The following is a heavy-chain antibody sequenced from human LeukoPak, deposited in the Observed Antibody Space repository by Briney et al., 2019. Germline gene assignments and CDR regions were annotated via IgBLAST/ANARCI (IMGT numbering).Heavy chain of an antibody. V-gene: IGHV1-69*06. CDR2: VIPFFGTT. Sequence: SSVKVSCKTSGCTFSSYAITWVGQTPGQGREWMGGVIPFFGTTNYAQNFQATVTITADKSTSTAYMNLSSLRSDETAVNFCARVVGLFGYSSNWYSGYYYYMDGWLKGTKVTVS. D-gene: IGHD6-13*01. CDR3: ARVVGLFGYSSNWYSGYYYYMDG. J-gene: IGHJ6*03. CDR1: GCTFSSYA.